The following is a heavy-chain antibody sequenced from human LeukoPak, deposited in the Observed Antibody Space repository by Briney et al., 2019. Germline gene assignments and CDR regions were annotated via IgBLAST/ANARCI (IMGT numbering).Heavy chain of an antibody. CDR3: ARTRHSYYYYYMDV. CDR1: GGSISSSSYY. D-gene: IGHD6-25*01. V-gene: IGHV4-39*07. CDR2: IYYSGST. J-gene: IGHJ6*03. Sequence: SETLSLTCTVSGGSISSSSYYWGWIRQPPGKGLEWIGSIYYSGSTYYNPSLKSRVTISVDTSKNQFSLKLSSVTAADTAVYYCARTRHSYYYYYMDVWGKGTTVTISS.